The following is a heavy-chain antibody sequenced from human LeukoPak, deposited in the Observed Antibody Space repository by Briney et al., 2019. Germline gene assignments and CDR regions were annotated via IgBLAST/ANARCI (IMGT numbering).Heavy chain of an antibody. CDR1: GFTFSSYA. J-gene: IGHJ4*02. D-gene: IGHD5-24*01. CDR3: AKVERDGYNYRNGWDY. Sequence: PGGSLRLSCAASGFTFSSYAMSWVRQAPGKVLEWVSAISGSGGSTYYADSVKGRFTISRDNSKNTLYLQMNSLRAEDTAVYYCAKVERDGYNYRNGWDYWGQGTLVTVSS. V-gene: IGHV3-23*01. CDR2: ISGSGGST.